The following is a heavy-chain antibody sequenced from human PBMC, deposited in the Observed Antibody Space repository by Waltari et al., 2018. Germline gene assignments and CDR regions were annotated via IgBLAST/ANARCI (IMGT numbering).Heavy chain of an antibody. CDR2: ISYNERNI. Sequence: QVQLVESGGGVVQPGRSLRLSCAASEFTFSSHAMHWVRQAPGKGLEWVAVISYNERNIYYVDSVKGRFTISRDNSKKMFYLQMNSLRPEDTAVYYCARDYCDRTNCHGMDVWGQGTTVTVSS. CDR1: EFTFSSHA. D-gene: IGHD3-22*01. J-gene: IGHJ6*02. V-gene: IGHV3-30*04. CDR3: ARDYCDRTNCHGMDV.